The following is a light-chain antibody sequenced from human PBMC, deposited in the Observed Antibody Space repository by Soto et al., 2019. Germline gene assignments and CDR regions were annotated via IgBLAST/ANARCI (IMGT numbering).Light chain of an antibody. CDR2: GQN. CDR1: SSNIGSNT. V-gene: IGLV1-44*01. J-gene: IGLJ3*02. Sequence: QSVLTQPPSASGTPGQRVTISCSGSSSNIGSNTVNWYQQLPGTAPKLLIYGQNQRPSGDPDRFSGSKSGASASLALSGLQSEDEADYYCAVCEDRVDGRVFGGGTTLTVL. CDR3: AVCEDRVDGRV.